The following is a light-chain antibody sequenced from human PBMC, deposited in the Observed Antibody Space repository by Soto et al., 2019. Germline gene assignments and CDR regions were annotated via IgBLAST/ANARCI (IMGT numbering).Light chain of an antibody. CDR3: QQYKDYTYT. CDR1: QSISSW. CDR2: DAS. V-gene: IGKV1-5*01. Sequence: DIQMTHSSSSLSASVAYILTITCRASQSISSWLSWYQQKPGKAPKLLIPDASTLESGVPSRFSGSVSVTEFTLAIASLQPDDFATYYCQQYKDYTYTFGQGTKVDIK. J-gene: IGKJ1*01.